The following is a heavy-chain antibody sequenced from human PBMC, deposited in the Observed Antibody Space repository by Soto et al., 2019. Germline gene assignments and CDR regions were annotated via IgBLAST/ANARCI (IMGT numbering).Heavy chain of an antibody. CDR3: ARVPVVGASPWFDP. CDR2: IYHSGST. D-gene: IGHD1-26*01. CDR1: GGSISSSNW. V-gene: IGHV4-4*02. Sequence: PSETLSLTCAVSGGSISSSNWWSWVRQPPGKGLEWIGEIYHSGSTNYNPSLKSRVTTSVDKSKNQFSLKLSSVTAADTAVYYCARVPVVGASPWFDPWGQGTLVTVSS. J-gene: IGHJ5*02.